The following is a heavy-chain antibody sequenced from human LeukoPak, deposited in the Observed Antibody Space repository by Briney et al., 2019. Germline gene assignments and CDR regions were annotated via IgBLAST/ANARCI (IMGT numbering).Heavy chain of an antibody. CDR2: INHSGST. V-gene: IGHV4-34*01. J-gene: IGHJ6*03. Sequence: SETLSLTCAVYGGSFSGYYWSWIRQPPGKGLEWIGEINHSGSTNYNPSLKSRVTISVDTSKNQFSLKLSSVTAADTAVYYCARRYYYYYYMDVWGKGTTVTISS. CDR3: ARRYYYYYYMDV. CDR1: GGSFSGYY.